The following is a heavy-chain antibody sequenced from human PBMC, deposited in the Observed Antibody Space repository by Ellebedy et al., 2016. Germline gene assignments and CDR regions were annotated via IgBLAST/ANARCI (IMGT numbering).Heavy chain of an antibody. J-gene: IGHJ3*02. CDR3: DAFDI. Sequence: GGSLRLXXAASGFTFSSYSMNWVRQAPGKGLEWVSSISSSSSYIYYADSVKGRFTISRDNSKNTLYLQMNSLRAEDTAVYYCDAFDIWGQGTMVTVSS. V-gene: IGHV3-21*04. CDR1: GFTFSSYS. CDR2: ISSSSSYI.